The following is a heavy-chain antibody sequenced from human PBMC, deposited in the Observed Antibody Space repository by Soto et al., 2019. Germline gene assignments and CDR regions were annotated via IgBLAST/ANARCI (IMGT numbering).Heavy chain of an antibody. Sequence: PXECLRLSCGACGFSFSSYCMHWVRQAPGKGLEWVAVISYDGSNKYYADSVKGRFTISRDNSKNTLYLQMNSLRAEDTAVYYCAKDSGVSGYYYSDYYYGMDVWGQRTTVTVSS. V-gene: IGHV3-30*18. CDR3: AKDSGVSGYYYSDYYYGMDV. D-gene: IGHD3-22*01. CDR1: GFSFSSYC. CDR2: ISYDGSNK. J-gene: IGHJ6*02.